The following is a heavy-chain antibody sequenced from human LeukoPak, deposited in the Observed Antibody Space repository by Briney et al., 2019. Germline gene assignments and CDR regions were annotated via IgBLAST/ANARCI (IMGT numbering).Heavy chain of an antibody. Sequence: QPGGSLRLSCAASGFTFSSYAMSWVRQAPGKGLEWVSAISGSGGSTYYADSVKGRFTISRDNSKSKLYLQMDSLRAEDTAIYYCAARPRMPPRFDFWGLGTLVTVSS. D-gene: IGHD1-14*01. CDR3: AARPRMPPRFDF. CDR1: GFTFSSYA. J-gene: IGHJ4*02. CDR2: ISGSGGST. V-gene: IGHV3-23*01.